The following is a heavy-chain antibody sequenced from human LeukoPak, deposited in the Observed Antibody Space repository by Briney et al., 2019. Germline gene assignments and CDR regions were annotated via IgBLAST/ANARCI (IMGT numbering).Heavy chain of an antibody. Sequence: SVKVSCKASGGTFSSYAISWVRQAPGQGLEWMGGIIPIFGTANYAQKFQGRVTITADESTSTAYMELSSLRSEDTAVYYCAREPGTATPYYYFDYWGQGTLVTVSS. D-gene: IGHD2-21*02. V-gene: IGHV1-69*13. CDR3: AREPGTATPYYYFDY. CDR2: IIPIFGTA. CDR1: GGTFSSYA. J-gene: IGHJ4*02.